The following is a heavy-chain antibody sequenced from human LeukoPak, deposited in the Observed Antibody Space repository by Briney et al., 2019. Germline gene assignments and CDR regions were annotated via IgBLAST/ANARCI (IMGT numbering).Heavy chain of an antibody. Sequence: GGSLRLSCAASGFTFSSYSMNWVRQAPGKGLEWVSSISSSSSYVYYADSVKGRFTISRDNAKNSLYLQMNSLRAEDTAVYYCAKESPLYYYDSSGYFGDWGQGTLVTVSS. CDR3: AKESPLYYYDSSGYFGD. D-gene: IGHD3-22*01. V-gene: IGHV3-21*01. CDR2: ISSSSSYV. J-gene: IGHJ4*02. CDR1: GFTFSSYS.